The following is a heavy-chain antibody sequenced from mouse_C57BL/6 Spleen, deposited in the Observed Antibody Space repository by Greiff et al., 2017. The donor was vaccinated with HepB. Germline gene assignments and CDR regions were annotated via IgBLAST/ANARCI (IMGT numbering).Heavy chain of an antibody. CDR3: ALYYGSSPFAY. V-gene: IGHV1-69*01. CDR1: GYTFTSYW. CDR2: IDPSDSYT. D-gene: IGHD1-1*01. J-gene: IGHJ3*01. Sequence: QVQLQQPGAELVMPGASVKLSCKASGYTFTSYWMHWVKQRPGQGLEWIGEIDPSDSYTNYNQKFKGKSTLTVDKSSSTAYMQLSSLTSEDSAVYDCALYYGSSPFAYWGQGTLVTVSA.